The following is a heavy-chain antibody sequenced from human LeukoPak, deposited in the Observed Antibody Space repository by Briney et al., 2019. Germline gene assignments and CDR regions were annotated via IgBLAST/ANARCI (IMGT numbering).Heavy chain of an antibody. CDR1: GFTFDDYG. J-gene: IGHJ3*02. Sequence: GGSLRLSCAASGFTFDDYGMSWVRQAPGKGLEWVSGINWNGGSTGYADSVKGRFTISRDNSKNTLYLQMNSLRAEDTAVYYCAKSSGRSPFDIWGQGTMVTVSS. CDR3: AKSSGRSPFDI. CDR2: INWNGGST. V-gene: IGHV3-20*04.